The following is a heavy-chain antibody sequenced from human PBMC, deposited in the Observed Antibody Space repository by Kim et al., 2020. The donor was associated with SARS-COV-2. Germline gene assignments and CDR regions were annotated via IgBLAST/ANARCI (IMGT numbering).Heavy chain of an antibody. CDR2: VSGSGDRT. V-gene: IGHV3-23*01. D-gene: IGHD3-16*01. J-gene: IGHJ4*02. CDR3: AAGFMTRFDY. Sequence: GGSLRLSCAASGFTFTNYAMSWVRQAPGKGLEWVSAVSGSGDRTYYADSVGGRFTISRDNSRNTLYQQMNSLRAEDTAVFYCAAGFMTRFDYWGQGTLATVSS. CDR1: GFTFTNYA.